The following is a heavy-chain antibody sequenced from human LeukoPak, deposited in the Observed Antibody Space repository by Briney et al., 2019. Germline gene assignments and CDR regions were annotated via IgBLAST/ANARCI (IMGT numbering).Heavy chain of an antibody. CDR2: INHSGST. CDR1: GGSFSGYY. CDR3: ARGLRWLPGDY. Sequence: SETLSLTCAVYGGSFSGYYWSWIRQPPGKGLEGIGEINHSGSTNYNPSLKSRVTISVDTSKNQFSLKLSSVTAADTAVYYCARGLRWLPGDYWGQGTLVTVSS. D-gene: IGHD4-23*01. V-gene: IGHV4-34*01. J-gene: IGHJ4*02.